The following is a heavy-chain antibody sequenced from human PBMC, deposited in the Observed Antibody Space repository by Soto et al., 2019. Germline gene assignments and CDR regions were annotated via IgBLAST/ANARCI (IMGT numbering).Heavy chain of an antibody. CDR2: ISYDGTNK. V-gene: IGHV3-30*18. J-gene: IGHJ6*02. CDR3: AKDLQSYGDYDYYCYGMDV. D-gene: IGHD4-17*01. CDR1: GFTFSTYG. Sequence: QVQLVESGGGEVQPGRSLTISCAASGFTFSTYGMHWVRQTPGKGLEWVAVISYDGTNKFYSDSVQGRFNISRDNFKNTLTLQMNSLRADDTAVYSCAKDLQSYGDYDYYCYGMDVWGLGTRVTVSS.